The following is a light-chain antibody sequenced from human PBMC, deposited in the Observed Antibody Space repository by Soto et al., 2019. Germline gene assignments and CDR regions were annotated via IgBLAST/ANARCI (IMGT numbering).Light chain of an antibody. CDR1: ESVSGNY. V-gene: IGKV3-20*01. J-gene: IGKJ4*01. CDR2: DTS. CDR3: QQYGTAPDT. Sequence: EIVLTQSPGSLSLSPGETATLSCRASESVSGNYVAWYQQEPGQAPRLLIYDTSTRATAIPDRFSGSGSGTDFTLTISRLEPEDFAVYYCQQYGTAPDTFGGGTKVDIK.